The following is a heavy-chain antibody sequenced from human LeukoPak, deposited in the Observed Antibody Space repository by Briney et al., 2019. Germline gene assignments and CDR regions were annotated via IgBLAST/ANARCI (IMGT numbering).Heavy chain of an antibody. CDR1: GGTFSSYA. D-gene: IGHD1-1*01. V-gene: IGHV1-69*05. Sequence: SVKVSCKASGGTFSSYAISWVRQAPGQGLEWMGGIIPIFGTANYAQKFQGRVTITTDESTSTAYMELSSLRSEDTAVYYCARDRAGNWNPQAFDIWGQGTMVTVSS. CDR3: ARDRAGNWNPQAFDI. CDR2: IIPIFGTA. J-gene: IGHJ3*02.